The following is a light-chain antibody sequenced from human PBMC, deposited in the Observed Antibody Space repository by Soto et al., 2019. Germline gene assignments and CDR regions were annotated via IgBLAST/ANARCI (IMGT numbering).Light chain of an antibody. CDR3: QQANSFPLT. Sequence: DIQMTQSPSSVSASVGDSVTITCLASQDVSSGLAWYQQKPGKAPKLLIYAASSLQSGVPSRFSGSGSGTVFSLTISSLQPEDFAIDYCQQANSFPLTFGQGTRLEI. CDR1: QDVSSG. V-gene: IGKV1-12*02. CDR2: AAS. J-gene: IGKJ5*01.